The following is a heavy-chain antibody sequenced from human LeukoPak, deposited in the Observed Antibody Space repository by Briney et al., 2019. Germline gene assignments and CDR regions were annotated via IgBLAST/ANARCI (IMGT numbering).Heavy chain of an antibody. CDR1: GFTVSSNC. V-gene: IGHV3-30*18. Sequence: PGGSLRLSCAASGFTVSSNCMSWVRQAPGKGLEWVAVISYDGSNKYYADSVKGRFTISRDNSKNTLYLQMNSLRAGDTAVYYCAKDWGRGYSYGSHAFDIWGQGTMVTVSS. CDR3: AKDWGRGYSYGSHAFDI. D-gene: IGHD5-18*01. J-gene: IGHJ3*02. CDR2: ISYDGSNK.